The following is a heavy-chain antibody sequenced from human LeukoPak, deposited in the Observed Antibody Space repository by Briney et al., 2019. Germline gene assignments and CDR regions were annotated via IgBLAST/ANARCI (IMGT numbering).Heavy chain of an antibody. J-gene: IGHJ4*02. CDR3: ARLKTFHYSSSWYSQGSYFDY. Sequence: GASVKVSCKASGYTFTGYYMHWVRQAPGQGLEWMGWINPNSGGTNYAQKLQGRVTMTTDTSTSTAYMELRSLRSDDTAVYYCARLKTFHYSSSWYSQGSYFDYWGQGTLVTVSS. V-gene: IGHV1-2*02. CDR1: GYTFTGYY. CDR2: INPNSGGT. D-gene: IGHD6-13*01.